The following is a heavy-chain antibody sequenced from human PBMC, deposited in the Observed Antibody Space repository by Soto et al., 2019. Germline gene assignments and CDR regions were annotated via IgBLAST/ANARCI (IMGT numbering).Heavy chain of an antibody. CDR2: VYYTATT. CDR3: ARAEYSGTVVAY. CDR1: RFSFSDYY. D-gene: IGHD1-26*01. V-gene: IGHV4-59*01. Sequence: SETLSLTCTASRFSFSDYYRSWVRQPPGKGLEWIRYVYYTATTNYNPSLRSRVTISVDTSKNQYSLRLSSVTAADTAMYYCARAEYSGTVVAYWGQGTLVTVSS. J-gene: IGHJ4*02.